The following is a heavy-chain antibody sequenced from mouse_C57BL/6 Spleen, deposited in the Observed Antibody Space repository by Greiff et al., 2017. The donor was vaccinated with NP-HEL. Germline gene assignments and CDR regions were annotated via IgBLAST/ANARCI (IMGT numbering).Heavy chain of an antibody. CDR2: INPGSGGT. J-gene: IGHJ4*01. CDR1: GYAFTNYL. Sequence: VQLVESGAELVRPGTSVKVSCKASGYAFTNYLIEWVKQRPGQGLEWIGVINPGSGGTNYNEKFKGKATLTADKSSSTAYMQLSSLTSEDSAVYFCARDRYYAMDYWGQGTSGTVSS. CDR3: ARDRYYAMDY. V-gene: IGHV1-54*01.